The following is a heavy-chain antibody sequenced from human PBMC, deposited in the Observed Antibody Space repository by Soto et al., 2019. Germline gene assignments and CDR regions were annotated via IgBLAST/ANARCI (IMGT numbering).Heavy chain of an antibody. Sequence: PSETRSRTCIVAGGSISSYYCNWIRHAPGKGLEWTGYIYYSGNTNYNPSLKSRVTISVDTSKNQFSLKLSSVSTADTAVYYCAGGVSSTLRRRRLDYCGQGTLVTVSS. CDR2: IYYSGNT. D-gene: IGHD1-26*01. CDR3: AGGVSSTLRRRRLDY. CDR1: GGSISSYY. J-gene: IGHJ4*02. V-gene: IGHV4-59*01.